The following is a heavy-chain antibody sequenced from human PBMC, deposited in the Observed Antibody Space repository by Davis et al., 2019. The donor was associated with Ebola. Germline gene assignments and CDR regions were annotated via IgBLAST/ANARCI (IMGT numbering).Heavy chain of an antibody. D-gene: IGHD3-9*01. CDR2: ISSSGSTI. V-gene: IGHV3-11*04. CDR1: GFTFSDYY. CDR3: ARDWGRGTIIRYFDWLLTY. Sequence: GGSLRLSCAASGFTFSDYYMSWIRQAPGKGLEWVSYISSSGSTIYYADSVKGQFTISRDNAKNTLYLQMNSLRAEDTAVYYCARDWGRGTIIRYFDWLLTYWGQGTLVTVSS. J-gene: IGHJ4*02.